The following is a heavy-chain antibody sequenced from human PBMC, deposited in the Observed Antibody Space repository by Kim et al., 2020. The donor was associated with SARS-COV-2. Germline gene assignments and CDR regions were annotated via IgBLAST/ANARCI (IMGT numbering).Heavy chain of an antibody. V-gene: IGHV1-24*01. CDR2: FDPEDGET. Sequence: ASVKVSCKVSGYTLTELSMHWVRQAPGKGLEWMGGFDPEDGETIYAQKFQGRVTMTEDTSTDTAYMELSSLRSEDTAVYYCATPCSITSCHWFDPWGQGTLVTVSS. CDR3: ATPCSITSCHWFDP. CDR1: GYTLTELS. D-gene: IGHD2-2*01. J-gene: IGHJ5*02.